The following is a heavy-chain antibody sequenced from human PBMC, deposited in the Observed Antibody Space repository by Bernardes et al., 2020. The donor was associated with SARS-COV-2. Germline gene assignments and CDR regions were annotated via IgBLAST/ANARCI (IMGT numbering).Heavy chain of an antibody. CDR3: ARQLRMGAIVVVPAADFDY. D-gene: IGHD2-2*01. CDR2: IYYSGST. J-gene: IGHJ4*02. CDR1: GGSISSNSYY. V-gene: IGHV4-39*01. Sequence: SASLGLTCTVSGGSISSNSYYWGWIPQPPGKELEWIGSIYYSGSTYYNPSLKSRVTISVDTSKNQFSLKLSSVTAADTAVYYCARQLRMGAIVVVPAADFDYWGQGTLVTGSS.